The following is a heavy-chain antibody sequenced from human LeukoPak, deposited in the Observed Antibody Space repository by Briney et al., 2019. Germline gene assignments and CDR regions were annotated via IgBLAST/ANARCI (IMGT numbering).Heavy chain of an antibody. V-gene: IGHV4-34*12. CDR2: ILHSGST. CDR3: ARKQHLEPSSYYYYYMDV. Sequence: TSETLSLIRSVYGGSFCGFHWRWTRQPPGKGLVGCGDILHSGSTNYNPFLKSRVSISVDKSKNQFSLKLTSVTAADTAMYYCARKQHLEPSSYYYYYMDVWGKGTTVTVS. CDR1: GGSFCGFH. J-gene: IGHJ6*03. D-gene: IGHD6-13*01.